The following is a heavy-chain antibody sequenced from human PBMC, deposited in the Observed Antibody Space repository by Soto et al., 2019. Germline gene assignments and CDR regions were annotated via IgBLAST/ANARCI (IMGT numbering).Heavy chain of an antibody. CDR3: ARDPDSSGYYYFDY. J-gene: IGHJ4*02. CDR2: IRSYGGST. D-gene: IGHD3-22*01. CDR1: GFTFSSYA. Sequence: EVQLVESGGGLVQPGGSLRLSCAASGFTFSSYAMHWVRQAPGKGLEYVSAIRSYGGSTYYANSVKGRFTISRDNSKNTLYLQMGSRRAEDMAVYYCARDPDSSGYYYFDYWGQGTVVTVSS. V-gene: IGHV3-64*01.